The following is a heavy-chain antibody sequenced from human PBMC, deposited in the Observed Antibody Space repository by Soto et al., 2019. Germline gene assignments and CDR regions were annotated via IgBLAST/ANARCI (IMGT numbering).Heavy chain of an antibody. D-gene: IGHD1-7*01. Sequence: QVQLVQSGAEVKKPGSSVKVSCKASGGTFSSYAISWVRQAPGQGLEWMGGIIPIFDTADYAQKFQGRVTLTPXESTSTAYMELSSLRSEDTAVYYCASHGITGTWVYYYGMDVWGQGTTVTVSS. V-gene: IGHV1-69*05. CDR2: IIPIFDTA. CDR1: GGTFSSYA. J-gene: IGHJ6*02. CDR3: ASHGITGTWVYYYGMDV.